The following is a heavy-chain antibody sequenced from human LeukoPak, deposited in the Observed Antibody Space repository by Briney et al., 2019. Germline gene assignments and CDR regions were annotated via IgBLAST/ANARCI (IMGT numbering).Heavy chain of an antibody. D-gene: IGHD3-16*01. CDR3: AGALGYFDF. V-gene: IGHV3-53*01. CDR1: GFTFNNYP. J-gene: IGHJ4*02. CDR2: IYRDGST. Sequence: GGSLRLSCAGSGFTFNNYPISWVRQTPGKGLEWVSVIYRDGSTYYADSVKGRFTISRDNSKNTLSLQMNSLRAEDTALYYCAGALGYFDFWGQGTLVTVSS.